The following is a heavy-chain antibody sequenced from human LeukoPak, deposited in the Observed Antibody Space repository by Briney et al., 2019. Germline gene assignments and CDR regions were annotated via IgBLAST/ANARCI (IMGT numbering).Heavy chain of an antibody. CDR2: IYYSGST. CDR1: SASIFSTNYY. CDR3: ARRDYWGYFDQ. Sequence: KASQTLSLTCTVASASIFSTNYYSGWIRQPPEKGLEWIVIIYYSGSTCYNPSLESRVTISVDTSTNHFSLELIAVTAADTAVYYCARRDYWGYFDQWGEGTLVTVSS. J-gene: IGHJ4*02. V-gene: IGHV4-39*02. D-gene: IGHD3-16*01.